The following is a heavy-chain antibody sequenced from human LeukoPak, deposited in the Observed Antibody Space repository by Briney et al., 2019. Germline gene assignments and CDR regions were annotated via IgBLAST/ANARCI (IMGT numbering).Heavy chain of an antibody. J-gene: IGHJ4*02. Sequence: GGSLRLSCAASGFTFSSYDMRWDRQAPGKGLGWVSAISCCGSSRYYADSVRGRFTISRDNSKNTLHLQMNSLRAEDTAVYYSAKSQWLVLIDYWGQGTLVTVSS. CDR2: ISCCGSSR. V-gene: IGHV3-23*01. D-gene: IGHD6-19*01. CDR1: GFTFSSYD. CDR3: AKSQWLVLIDY.